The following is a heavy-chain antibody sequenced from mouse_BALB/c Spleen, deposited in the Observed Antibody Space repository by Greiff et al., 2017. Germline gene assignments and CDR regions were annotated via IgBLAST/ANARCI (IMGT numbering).Heavy chain of an antibody. CDR1: GYTFSSYW. CDR3: ANYRYFDV. CDR2: ILPGSGST. Sequence: QVQLKQSGAELMKPGASVKISCKATGYTFSSYWIEWVKQRPGHGLEWIGEILPGSGSTNYNEKFKGKATFTADTSSNTAYMQLSSLTSEDSAVYYCANYRYFDVWGAGTTVTVSS. D-gene: IGHD2-12*01. V-gene: IGHV1-9*01. J-gene: IGHJ1*01.